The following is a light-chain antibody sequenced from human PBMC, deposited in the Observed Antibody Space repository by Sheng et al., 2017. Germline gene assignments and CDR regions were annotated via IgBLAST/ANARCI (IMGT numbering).Light chain of an antibody. Sequence: DIVMTQSPDSLAVSLGERATINCKSSQNVLXNSNNKNFLAWYQQKPGQPPKLLIYWASTRESGVPDRFSGSGSGTDFTLTISSLQAEDVAVYYCQQYYSPPPTFGQGTKVEIK. CDR1: QNVLXNSNNKNF. CDR2: WAS. CDR3: QQYYSPPPT. V-gene: IGKV4-1*01. J-gene: IGKJ1*01.